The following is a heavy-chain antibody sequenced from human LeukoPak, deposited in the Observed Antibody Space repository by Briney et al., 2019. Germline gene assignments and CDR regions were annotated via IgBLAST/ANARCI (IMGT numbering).Heavy chain of an antibody. CDR3: ARTWGPLRWYFDY. CDR2: IYSSGST. V-gene: IGHV3-66*01. CDR1: GFTVSSNY. D-gene: IGHD1-26*01. J-gene: IGHJ4*02. Sequence: GGSLRLSCAASGFTVSSNYMSWIRQAPGKGLEWVSIIYSSGSTYYADSVKGRFIISRDSSKNTLYLQMNSLRAEVTAVYYCARTWGPLRWYFDYWGQGTLVTVSS.